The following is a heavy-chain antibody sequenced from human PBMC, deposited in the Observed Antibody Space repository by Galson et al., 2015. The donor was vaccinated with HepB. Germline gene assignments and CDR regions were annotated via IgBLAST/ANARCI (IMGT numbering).Heavy chain of an antibody. CDR2: ISWDGGST. Sequence: SLRLSCAASGFTFDDYTMHWVRQAPGKGLEWVSLISWDGGSTYYADSVKGRFTISRDNSKNSLYLQMNSLRTEDTALYYCARGGYYGSGGYYANLYYYYGMDVWGQGTTVTVSS. J-gene: IGHJ6*02. CDR3: ARGGYYGSGGYYANLYYYYGMDV. V-gene: IGHV3-43*01. CDR1: GFTFDDYT. D-gene: IGHD3-10*01.